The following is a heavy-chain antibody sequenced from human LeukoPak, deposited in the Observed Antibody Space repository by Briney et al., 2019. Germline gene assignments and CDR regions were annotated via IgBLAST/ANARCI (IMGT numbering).Heavy chain of an antibody. Sequence: PSETLSLTCTVSGGSISSSSYYWGWIRQPPGKGLEWIGSIYYRGSTYYNPSLKSRVTMSVDTSKNQYSLKLSSVTAADTAVYYCARDHTGNNWNYPGVWGQGTMVTVSS. V-gene: IGHV4-39*07. D-gene: IGHD1-7*01. J-gene: IGHJ3*01. CDR1: GGSISSSSYY. CDR2: IYYRGST. CDR3: ARDHTGNNWNYPGV.